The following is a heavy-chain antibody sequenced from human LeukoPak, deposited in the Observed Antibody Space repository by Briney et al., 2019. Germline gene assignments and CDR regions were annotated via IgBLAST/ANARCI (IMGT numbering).Heavy chain of an antibody. Sequence: GGSLRLSCAASGFTFSNAWMSWVRQAPGKGLEWVSYISSSGSTIYYADSVKGRFTISRDNAKNSLYLQMSSLRAEDTAVYYCARVEMATIGVDYWGQGTLVTVSS. CDR2: ISSSGSTI. V-gene: IGHV3-11*04. J-gene: IGHJ4*02. CDR1: GFTFSNAW. D-gene: IGHD5-24*01. CDR3: ARVEMATIGVDY.